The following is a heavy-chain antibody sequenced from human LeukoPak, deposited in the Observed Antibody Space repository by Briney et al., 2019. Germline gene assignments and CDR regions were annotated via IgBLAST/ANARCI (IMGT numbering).Heavy chain of an antibody. CDR2: INWNGGST. CDR1: GFTFDDYG. D-gene: IGHD3-9*01. Sequence: PGGSLRLSCAASGFTFDDYGMSWVRQAPGKGLEWVSGINWNGGSTGYADSVKGRFTISRDNAKNSLYLQMNSLRAEDTAVYYCARAEKVEYYDILTGYHYYYYYMDVWGKGTTVTVSS. CDR3: ARAEKVEYYDILTGYHYYYYYMDV. J-gene: IGHJ6*03. V-gene: IGHV3-20*04.